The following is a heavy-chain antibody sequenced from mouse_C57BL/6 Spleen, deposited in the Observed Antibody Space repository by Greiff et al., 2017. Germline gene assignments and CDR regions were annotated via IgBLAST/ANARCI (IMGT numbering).Heavy chain of an antibody. D-gene: IGHD1-1*01. CDR2: IYPGDGDT. Sequence: QVQLQQSGPELVKPGASVKISCKASGYAFSSSWMNWVKQRPGKGLEWIGRIYPGDGDTNYNGKFKGKATLTADKSSSTAYMQLSSLTSEDSAVYCCARSVTTVVADDWGQGTTLTVAS. J-gene: IGHJ2*01. V-gene: IGHV1-82*01. CDR3: ARSVTTVVADD. CDR1: GYAFSSSW.